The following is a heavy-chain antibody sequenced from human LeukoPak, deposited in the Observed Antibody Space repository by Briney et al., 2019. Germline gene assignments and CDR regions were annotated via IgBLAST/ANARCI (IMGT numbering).Heavy chain of an antibody. J-gene: IGHJ4*02. CDR1: GFTVSSNY. CDR2: IYSGGST. Sequence: GGSLRLSCAASGFTVSSNYMSWVRQAPGKGLEWVSVIYSGGSTYYADSVKGRFTISRDNSKNTLYLQMNSLRAEDTAVYYCAKDLFKGDYSYFDYWGQGTLVTVSS. CDR3: AKDLFKGDYSYFDY. V-gene: IGHV3-66*01. D-gene: IGHD4-17*01.